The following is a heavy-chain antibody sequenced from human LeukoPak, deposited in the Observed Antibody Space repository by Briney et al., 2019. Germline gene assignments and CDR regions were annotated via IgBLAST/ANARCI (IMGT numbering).Heavy chain of an antibody. V-gene: IGHV4-39*07. Sequence: SETLSLTCTVSGGSISSSSYYWGWIRQPPGKGLEWIGSIYYSGSTYYNPSLKSRVTISVDTSKSQFSLKLSSVTAADTAVYYCARLYSRFYYYYMDVWGKGTTVTVSS. D-gene: IGHD6-13*01. CDR3: ARLYSRFYYYYMDV. J-gene: IGHJ6*03. CDR2: IYYSGST. CDR1: GGSISSSSYY.